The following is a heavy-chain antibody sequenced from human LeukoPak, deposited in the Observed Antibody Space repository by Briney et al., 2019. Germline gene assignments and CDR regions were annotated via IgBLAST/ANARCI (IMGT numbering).Heavy chain of an antibody. CDR3: AKASYCSGGSCYLASYFDH. J-gene: IGHJ4*02. CDR2: ISWNSAYI. Sequence: PGGSLRLSCAASGFTFDDYAMHWVRQAPGKGLEWVSSISWNSAYIGYADSVKGRFTISRDNAKNSLYMQMNSLRVEDTALYYCAKASYCSGGSCYLASYFDHWGQGTLVTVSS. CDR1: GFTFDDYA. V-gene: IGHV3-9*01. D-gene: IGHD2-15*01.